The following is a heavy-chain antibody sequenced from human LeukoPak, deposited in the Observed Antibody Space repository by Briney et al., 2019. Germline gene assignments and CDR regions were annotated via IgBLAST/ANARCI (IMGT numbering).Heavy chain of an antibody. CDR3: AKPFKGSYSVINYFDY. Sequence: GRSLRLSCAASGFTFSSYGMHWVRQAPCKGLEWVAVIWYDGSNKYYADSVKGRFTISRDNSKNTLYLQMNSLRAEDTAVYYCAKPFKGSYSVINYFDYWGQGTLVTVSS. CDR2: IWYDGSNK. J-gene: IGHJ4*02. D-gene: IGHD1-26*01. V-gene: IGHV3-33*06. CDR1: GFTFSSYG.